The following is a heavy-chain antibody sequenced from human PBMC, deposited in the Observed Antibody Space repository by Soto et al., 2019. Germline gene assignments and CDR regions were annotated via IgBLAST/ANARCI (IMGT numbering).Heavy chain of an antibody. V-gene: IGHV1-69*13. CDR1: GDTFSKYA. Sequence: SVKVSCKTSGDTFSKYAITWVRQAPGQGLEWMGGVIPRFRTTNYAQNFQGRLTITADESTTTVYMELTSVTSEDTAVYYCVPLQPSTIKGRPGVDVWDQGTTVTVSS. CDR2: VIPRFRTT. J-gene: IGHJ6*02. D-gene: IGHD1-1*01. CDR3: VPLQPSTIKGRPGVDV.